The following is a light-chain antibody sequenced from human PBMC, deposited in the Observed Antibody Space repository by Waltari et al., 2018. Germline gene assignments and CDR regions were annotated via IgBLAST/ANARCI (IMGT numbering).Light chain of an antibody. V-gene: IGKV1-8*01. J-gene: IGKJ1*01. CDR3: QQYYTYPRT. CDR2: ATS. Sequence: AIRMTQSPSSLAASTGDSVNLTCRASQGISSYLAWYQQKPGKAPKLLMYATSTMQSGVPSRFSGSGSGTDFTLTISCLQSEDFATYYCQQYYTYPRTFGQGTKVET. CDR1: QGISSY.